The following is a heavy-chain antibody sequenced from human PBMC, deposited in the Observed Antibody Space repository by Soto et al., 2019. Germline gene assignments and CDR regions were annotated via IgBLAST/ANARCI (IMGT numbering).Heavy chain of an antibody. Sequence: GESLKISCKGSGYSFAGYWITWVRQKPGKGLEWMGRIDPSDSQTYYSPSFRGHVTISVTKSITTVFLQWSSLRASDTAMYYCARQIYDSDTGPNFQYYFDAWGQGTPVTVSS. CDR2: IDPSDSQT. CDR3: ARQIYDSDTGPNFQYYFDA. V-gene: IGHV5-10-1*01. CDR1: GYSFAGYW. D-gene: IGHD3-22*01. J-gene: IGHJ4*02.